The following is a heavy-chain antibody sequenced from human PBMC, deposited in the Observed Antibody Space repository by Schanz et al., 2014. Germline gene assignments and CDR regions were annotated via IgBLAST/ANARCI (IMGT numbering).Heavy chain of an antibody. CDR1: GFTFSDYY. Sequence: QVHLVESGGGLVKPGGSLRLSCAASGFTFSDYYMSWIRQAPGKGLEWVSYISSDNNYAYYADSMRGRFTISRDNAKXPSYQKMSRMTDETTAVYYCARDGAGRAPDAFDIWGQGTMVTVSS. CDR2: ISSDNNYA. J-gene: IGHJ3*02. D-gene: IGHD1-26*01. V-gene: IGHV3-11*06. CDR3: ARDGAGRAPDAFDI.